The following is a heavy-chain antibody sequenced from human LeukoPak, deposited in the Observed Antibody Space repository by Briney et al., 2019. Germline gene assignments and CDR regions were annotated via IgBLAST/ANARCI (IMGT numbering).Heavy chain of an antibody. Sequence: SETLSLTCTVSDDPINSGVYYWNWIRQPPGKGLEWIVHIYTSGTTTNSNPSLKSRVSISLDTSKNHFSLKLSSVTAADTAVYYCARAKKRSGRSRNFYLDVWGKGTTVTVSS. V-gene: IGHV4-61*09. CDR1: DDPINSGVYY. CDR2: IYTSGTTT. J-gene: IGHJ6*03. CDR3: ARAKKRSGRSRNFYLDV. D-gene: IGHD1-26*01.